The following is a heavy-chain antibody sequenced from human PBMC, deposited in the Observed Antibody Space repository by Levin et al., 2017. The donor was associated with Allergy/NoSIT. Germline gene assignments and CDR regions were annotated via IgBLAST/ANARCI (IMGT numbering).Heavy chain of an antibody. CDR2: ISSSGDVI. CDR1: GLTFSDRY. Sequence: GESLKISCSISGLTFSDRYVSWIRQAPGKGLGWVSYISSSGDVIYYADSVRGRFTISRDNAKKSLYLQMNSLRPEDTAVYYCAALSTAVEYWGQGALVTVSS. V-gene: IGHV3-11*01. CDR3: AALSTAVEY. J-gene: IGHJ4*02. D-gene: IGHD2-21*02.